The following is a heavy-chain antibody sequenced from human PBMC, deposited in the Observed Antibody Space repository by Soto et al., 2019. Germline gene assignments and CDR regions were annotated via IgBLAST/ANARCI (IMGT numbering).Heavy chain of an antibody. CDR2: LSGSSTST. Sequence: EVQLSGSGGGLVQPGGSLRLSCAASGFTFSSYAMSWVRQAPGKGLEWVSALSGSSTSTYYAASVKGRFTISRDNSKNALALQLNSRRAKDTAVYYCAKDPSAGFAMENYFDYWGQATLVTVSS. V-gene: IGHV3-23*01. J-gene: IGHJ4*02. D-gene: IGHD6-19*01. CDR1: GFTFSSYA. CDR3: AKDPSAGFAMENYFDY.